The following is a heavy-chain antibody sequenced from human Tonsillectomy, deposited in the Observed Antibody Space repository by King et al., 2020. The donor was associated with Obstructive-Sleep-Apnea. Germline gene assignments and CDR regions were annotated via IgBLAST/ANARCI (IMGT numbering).Heavy chain of an antibody. V-gene: IGHV3-23*04. D-gene: IGHD2-15*01. J-gene: IGHJ6*02. CDR2: ISGSGGST. CDR1: GFTFSSYA. Sequence: VQLVESGGGLVQPGGSLRLSCAASGFTFSSYAMSWVRQAPGKGLEWVAAISGSGGSTYYADSVKGRFTISRDNSKNTLYLQMNSLRAEDTAVYYCAKGGGLGYCSGGSCWDYYYGMDVWGQGTTVTVSS. CDR3: AKGGGLGYCSGGSCWDYYYGMDV.